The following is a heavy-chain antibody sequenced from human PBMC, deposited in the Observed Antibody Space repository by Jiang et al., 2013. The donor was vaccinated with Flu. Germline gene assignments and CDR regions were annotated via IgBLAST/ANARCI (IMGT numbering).Heavy chain of an antibody. CDR3: AHSPVGLGAIDY. D-gene: IGHD1-26*01. V-gene: IGHV2-5*02. J-gene: IGHJ4*02. Sequence: LIYWDDDKRYSPSLKSRLTITKDTSKNQVVLTMTNMDPVDTATYYCAHSPVGLGAIDYWGQGTLVTVSS. CDR2: IYWDDDK.